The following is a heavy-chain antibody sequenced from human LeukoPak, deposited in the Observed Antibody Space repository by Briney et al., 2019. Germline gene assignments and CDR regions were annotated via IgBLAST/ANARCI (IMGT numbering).Heavy chain of an antibody. D-gene: IGHD6-19*01. Sequence: GGSLRLSCAASGFTFSSYWMSWVRQAPGKGLEWVANIKQDGSEKYYVDSVKGRFTISRDNAKNSLYLQMNSLRAEDTAVYYCARIKRTWLYVAVAGGRYFDYWGQGTLVTVSS. J-gene: IGHJ4*02. CDR3: ARIKRTWLYVAVAGGRYFDY. CDR2: IKQDGSEK. CDR1: GFTFSSYW. V-gene: IGHV3-7*01.